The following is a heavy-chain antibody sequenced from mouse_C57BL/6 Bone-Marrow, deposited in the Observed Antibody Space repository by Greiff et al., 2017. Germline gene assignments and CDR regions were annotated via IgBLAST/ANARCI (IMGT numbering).Heavy chain of an antibody. CDR2: INPSSGYT. J-gene: IGHJ2*01. Sequence: QVQLQQSGAELAKPGASVKLSCKASGYTFTSYWMHWVKQRPGQGLAWIGYINPSSGYTKYNQKFKDKATLTAYKSSSTAYMQLSSLTYEDSADYYSAKWDYSRGFEYWGQGTTLTVSS. D-gene: IGHD1-1*01. V-gene: IGHV1-7*01. CDR1: GYTFTSYW. CDR3: AKWDYSRGFEY.